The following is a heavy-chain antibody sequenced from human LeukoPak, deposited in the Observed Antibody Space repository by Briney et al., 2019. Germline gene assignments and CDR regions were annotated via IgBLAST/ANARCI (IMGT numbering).Heavy chain of an antibody. CDR1: GFTFDDYV. Sequence: GGSLRLSCAASGFTFDDYVMHWVRQAPGKGLEWVSGINWNSGSIDYAGSVKGRFTISRDNAMNSLYLQMNTLRPEDTAVYYWAKGTQRGNSGWGYFFDQWGQGTLVTVSS. J-gene: IGHJ4*02. V-gene: IGHV3-9*01. D-gene: IGHD6-19*01. CDR2: INWNSGSI. CDR3: AKGTQRGNSGWGYFFDQ.